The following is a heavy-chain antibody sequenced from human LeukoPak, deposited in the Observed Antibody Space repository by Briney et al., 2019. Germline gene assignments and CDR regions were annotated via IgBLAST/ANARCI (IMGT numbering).Heavy chain of an antibody. CDR2: IYHSGST. CDR3: ARGYDSSAYYPFNY. Sequence: SETLSLTCAVSGGSISSSNWWSWVRQPPGKGLEWIGEIYHSGSTNYNPSLKSRVTISVDKSKNQFSLKLSSVTAADTAVYYCARGYDSSAYYPFNYWGQGTLVTVSS. J-gene: IGHJ4*02. D-gene: IGHD3-22*01. CDR1: GGSISSSNW. V-gene: IGHV4-4*02.